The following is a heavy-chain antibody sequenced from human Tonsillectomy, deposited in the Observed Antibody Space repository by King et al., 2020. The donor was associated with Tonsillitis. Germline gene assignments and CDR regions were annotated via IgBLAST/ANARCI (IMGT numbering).Heavy chain of an antibody. CDR2: INPTTGAT. CDR1: GYTFTAYY. Sequence: VQLVESGAEVKKPGASVKVACRASGYTFTAYYVHWVRQAPGQGLEWMGWINPTTGATISAQKFQDRVTMTRDTSITTAYMELSRLRSDDTAVYFCARDIATVTVKYFDYWGQGTLVTVSS. V-gene: IGHV1-2*02. D-gene: IGHD4-11*01. J-gene: IGHJ4*02. CDR3: ARDIATVTVKYFDY.